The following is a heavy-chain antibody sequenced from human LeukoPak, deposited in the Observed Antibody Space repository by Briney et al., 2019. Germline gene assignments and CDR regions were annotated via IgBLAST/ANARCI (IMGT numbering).Heavy chain of an antibody. CDR3: ARDSRYCSSTSCEYFFDY. V-gene: IGHV4-31*03. D-gene: IGHD2-2*01. J-gene: IGHJ4*02. Sequence: PSQTLSLTCTVSGGSISSGGYYWSWIRQHPGKGLEWIGYIYYSGSTYYNPSLKSRVTISADTSKNQFSLKLSSVTAADTAVYYCARDSRYCSSTSCEYFFDYWGQGTLVTVSS. CDR2: IYYSGST. CDR1: GGSISSGGYY.